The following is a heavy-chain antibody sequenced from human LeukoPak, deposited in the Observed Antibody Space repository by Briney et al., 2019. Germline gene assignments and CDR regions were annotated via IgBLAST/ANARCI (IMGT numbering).Heavy chain of an antibody. D-gene: IGHD3-10*01. CDR3: ARDIELDYYGSGSYIP. CDR2: IIPILGIA. CDR1: GGTFSSYA. V-gene: IGHV1-69*04. J-gene: IGHJ5*02. Sequence: SVKVSCKASGGTFSSYAISWVRQAPGQGLEWMGRIIPILGIANYAQKFQGRVTITADKSTSTAYMELSSLRSEDTAVYYCARDIELDYYGSGSYIPWGQGTLVTVPS.